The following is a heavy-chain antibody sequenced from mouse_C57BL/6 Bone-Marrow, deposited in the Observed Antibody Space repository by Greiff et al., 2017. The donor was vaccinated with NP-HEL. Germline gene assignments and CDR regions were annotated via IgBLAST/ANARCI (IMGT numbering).Heavy chain of an antibody. CDR3: ARHYDYDDGWYFDV. J-gene: IGHJ1*03. CDR1: EYEFPSHD. CDR2: INSDGGST. Sequence: EVHVVESGGGLVQPGESLKLSCESNEYEFPSHDMPWVRKTPEKRLELVAAINSDGGSTYYPDTMERRFIISRDNTKKTLYLQMSSLRSEDTALYYCARHYDYDDGWYFDVWGTGTTVTVSS. V-gene: IGHV5-2*01. D-gene: IGHD2-4*01.